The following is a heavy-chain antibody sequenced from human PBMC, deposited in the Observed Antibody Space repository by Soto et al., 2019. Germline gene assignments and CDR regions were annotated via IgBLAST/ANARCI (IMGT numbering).Heavy chain of an antibody. D-gene: IGHD3-3*01. Sequence: PGGSLRLSCAASGFTFSGYWMRWVRQAPGKGLVWVSRINSDGSSTSYADSVEGRFTISRDNAKNTLYLQMNSLRAEDTAVYYCARAFQNTIFGVVIIPDYYYYGMDVWGQGTTVNVSS. V-gene: IGHV3-74*01. CDR1: GFTFSGYW. CDR3: ARAFQNTIFGVVIIPDYYYYGMDV. J-gene: IGHJ6*02. CDR2: INSDGSST.